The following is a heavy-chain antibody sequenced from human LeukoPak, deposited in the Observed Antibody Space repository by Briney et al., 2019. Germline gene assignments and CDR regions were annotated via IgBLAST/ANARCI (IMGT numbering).Heavy chain of an antibody. CDR1: GFTFSSYW. CDR2: INSDGSST. CDR3: ARGRYDNSGCLDY. D-gene: IGHD3-22*01. V-gene: IGHV3-74*01. Sequence: GGSLRLSCAASGFTFSSYWMHWVRQAPGKGLVWVSRINSDGSSTSYADSVKGRFTIPRDNAQNSLYLQMNSLRAEDMAVYYCARGRYDNSGCLDYWGQGTLVTVSS. J-gene: IGHJ4*02.